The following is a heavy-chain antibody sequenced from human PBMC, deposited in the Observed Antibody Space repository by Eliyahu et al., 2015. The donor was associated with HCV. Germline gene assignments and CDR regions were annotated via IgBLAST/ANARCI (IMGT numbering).Heavy chain of an antibody. CDR3: ASGGGGIAVAGTGGWFDP. CDR2: SHYSGST. CDR1: GGSISSYY. Sequence: QVQLQESGPGLVKPSETLSLTCSVXGGSISSYYWSWIRQPPGKGLEWIAYSHYSGSTNYNPTLKSRVTISVDTSKNQFSLKLTSVTAGDTAVYYCASGGGGIAVAGTGGWFDPWGQGTLVTVSS. D-gene: IGHD6-19*01. J-gene: IGHJ5*02. V-gene: IGHV4-59*01.